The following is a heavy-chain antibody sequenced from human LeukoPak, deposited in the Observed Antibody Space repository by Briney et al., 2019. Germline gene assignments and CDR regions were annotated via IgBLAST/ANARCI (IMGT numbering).Heavy chain of an antibody. CDR2: ISHDGMNA. J-gene: IGHJ5*02. V-gene: IGHV3-23*01. D-gene: IGHD6-19*01. CDR3: AKDGAQYSSGPECDP. CDR1: GLHCSGTA. Sequence: GGSLRLSCTASGLHCSGTAMSWVRQAPGKGLEWVSAISHDGMNAYYADSVKGRFTISRDNSKKTVSLEMSSLTAADTGVYYCAKDGAQYSSGPECDPRGQGALVTVSP.